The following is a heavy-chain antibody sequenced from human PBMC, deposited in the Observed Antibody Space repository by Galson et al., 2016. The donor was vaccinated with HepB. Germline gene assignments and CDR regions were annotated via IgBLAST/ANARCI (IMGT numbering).Heavy chain of an antibody. CDR2: ISGSSEAI. D-gene: IGHD1-26*01. J-gene: IGHJ4*02. Sequence: SLRLSCAASGFTFSTYAMSWVLQAPGKGLEWVSGISGSSEAIYYADSVKSRFTISRDNSKNALYLQMNSLRTEDTAVYYCATRLRAPANWGQGAQVTVSS. V-gene: IGHV3-23*01. CDR3: ATRLRAPAN. CDR1: GFTFSTYA.